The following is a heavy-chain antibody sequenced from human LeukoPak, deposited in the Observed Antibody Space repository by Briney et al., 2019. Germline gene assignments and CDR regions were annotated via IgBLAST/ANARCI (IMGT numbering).Heavy chain of an antibody. CDR1: GFTFSSYA. D-gene: IGHD3-22*01. Sequence: PGGSLRLSCAASGFTFSSYAMHWVRQAPGKGLEYVSAISSNGGSTYYANSVKGRFTISRDNSKNTLYLQMGSLRAEDMAVYYCARDLYDSSGYPPGEGAFDIWGQGTMVTVSS. V-gene: IGHV3-64*01. J-gene: IGHJ3*02. CDR3: ARDLYDSSGYPPGEGAFDI. CDR2: ISSNGGST.